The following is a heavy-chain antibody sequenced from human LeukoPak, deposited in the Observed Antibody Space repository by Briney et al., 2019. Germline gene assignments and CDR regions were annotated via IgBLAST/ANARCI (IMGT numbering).Heavy chain of an antibody. J-gene: IGHJ5*02. CDR3: AKFPPIYCSGGSCPHWFDP. V-gene: IGHV3-23*01. CDR2: ISGSGGST. D-gene: IGHD2-15*01. Sequence: PGGSLRLSCAASGFTFSSYAMSWVRQAPGKGLGWVSAISGSGGSTYYADSVKGRFTISRDNSKNTLYLQMNSLRAEDTAVYYCAKFPPIYCSGGSCPHWFDPWGQGTLVTVSS. CDR1: GFTFSSYA.